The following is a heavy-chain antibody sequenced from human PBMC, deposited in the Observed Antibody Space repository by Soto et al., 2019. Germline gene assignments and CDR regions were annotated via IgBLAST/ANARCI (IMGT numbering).Heavy chain of an antibody. D-gene: IGHD3-3*01. CDR2: ISYDGSNK. V-gene: IGHV3-30-3*01. J-gene: IGHJ4*02. CDR3: ARSVTEWLLSAYFDY. Sequence: GWSLRLSCAASGFTFSSYAMHWVRQAPGKGLEWVAVISYDGSNKYYADSVKGRFTISRDNSKNTLYLQMNSLRAEDTAVYYCARSVTEWLLSAYFDYWGQGTLVTVSS. CDR1: GFTFSSYA.